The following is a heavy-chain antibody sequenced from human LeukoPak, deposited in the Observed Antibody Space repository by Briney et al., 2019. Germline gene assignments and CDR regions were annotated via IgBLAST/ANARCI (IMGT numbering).Heavy chain of an antibody. CDR1: GGSISSGDYY. V-gene: IGHV4-30-4*01. D-gene: IGHD2-15*01. Sequence: PSETLSLTCTVSGGSISSGDYYWSWIRQPPGKGLEWIGYIYYSGSTYYNPSLKSRVTISVDTSKNQFSLKLSSVTAADTAVYYCARHHGGTYPGLFDYWGQGSLVTVSS. J-gene: IGHJ4*02. CDR2: IYYSGST. CDR3: ARHHGGTYPGLFDY.